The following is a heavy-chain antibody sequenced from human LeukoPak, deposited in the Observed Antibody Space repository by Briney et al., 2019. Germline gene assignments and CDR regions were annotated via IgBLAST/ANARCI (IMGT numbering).Heavy chain of an antibody. V-gene: IGHV3-11*01. Sequence: GGSLRLSCAASGFTFSDYYMSWIRQAPGKGLEWVSYISSSGSTIYYADSVKGRFTISRDNAKNSLYLQMNSLRAEDTAVYYCARDKAVGPTLLDYWGQGTLVTVSS. J-gene: IGHJ4*02. CDR3: ARDKAVGPTLLDY. CDR1: GFTFSDYY. CDR2: ISSSGSTI. D-gene: IGHD1-26*01.